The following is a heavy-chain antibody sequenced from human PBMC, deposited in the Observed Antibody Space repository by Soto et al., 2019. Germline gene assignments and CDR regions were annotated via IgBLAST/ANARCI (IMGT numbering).Heavy chain of an antibody. J-gene: IGHJ3*02. CDR1: GGSISSGGYS. Sequence: SETLSLTCAASGGSISSGGYSWSWIRQPPGKGLEWIGYIYHSGSTYYNPSLKSRVTISVDRSKNQFSLKLSSVTAADTAVYYCARDPRGYSFDIWGQGTMVTVSS. V-gene: IGHV4-30-2*01. CDR2: IYHSGST. D-gene: IGHD5-12*01. CDR3: ARDPRGYSFDI.